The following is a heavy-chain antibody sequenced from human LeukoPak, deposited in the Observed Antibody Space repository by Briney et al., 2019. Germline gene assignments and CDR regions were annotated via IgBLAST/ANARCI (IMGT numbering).Heavy chain of an antibody. D-gene: IGHD5-18*01. Sequence: GGSLRLSCAASGFTFSNAWMSWVRQAPGKGLEWVGRIKSKTVGGTTDYAAPVKGRFTISRDDSKNTLYLQMNSLKTEDTAVYYCTTAGYSYGYSYFQHWGQGALVTVSS. J-gene: IGHJ1*01. CDR2: IKSKTVGGTT. CDR1: GFTFSNAW. CDR3: TTAGYSYGYSYFQH. V-gene: IGHV3-15*01.